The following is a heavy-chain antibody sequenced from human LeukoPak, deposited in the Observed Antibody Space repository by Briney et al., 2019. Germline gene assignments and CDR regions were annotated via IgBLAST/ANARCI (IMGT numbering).Heavy chain of an antibody. V-gene: IGHV1-69*13. CDR2: IIPIFGTA. CDR1: GYTFTSYG. J-gene: IGHJ3*02. Sequence: ASVKVSCKASGYTFTSYGISWVRQAPGQGLEWMGGIIPIFGTANYAQKFQGRVTITADESTSTAYMELSSLRSEDTAVYYCARGLDTVNDAFDIWGQGTMVTVSS. D-gene: IGHD5-18*01. CDR3: ARGLDTVNDAFDI.